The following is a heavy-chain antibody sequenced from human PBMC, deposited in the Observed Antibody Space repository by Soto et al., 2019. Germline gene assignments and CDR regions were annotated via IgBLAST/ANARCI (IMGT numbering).Heavy chain of an antibody. CDR1: GDSISTSY. Sequence: PSDTLSLTCVVSGDSISTSYWSWVRQPAGKRLHWLGRIFADENTNSIPSRKGRVSMAIDKSQNQMSLQLSSVTAADTATYDCVRDIFVALDYWGQGAQVTVAS. CDR3: VRDIFVALDY. CDR2: IFADENT. D-gene: IGHD2-21*01. V-gene: IGHV4-4*07. J-gene: IGHJ4*02.